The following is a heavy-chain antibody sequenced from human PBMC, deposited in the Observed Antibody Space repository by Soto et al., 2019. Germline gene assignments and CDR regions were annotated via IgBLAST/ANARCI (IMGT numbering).Heavy chain of an antibody. V-gene: IGHV4-59*01. D-gene: IGHD6-19*01. Sequence: PSETLSLTCTVSGGSISSSYWSWIRRPPGKELEWIGYFYYSGSTNYNPSLKSRVAISVDTSKNQLSLKLRSVTAADTAVYYCARAVTGTTGLYYFYYMDVWGKGTTVTVSS. CDR3: ARAVTGTTGLYYFYYMDV. CDR1: GGSISSSY. CDR2: FYYSGST. J-gene: IGHJ6*03.